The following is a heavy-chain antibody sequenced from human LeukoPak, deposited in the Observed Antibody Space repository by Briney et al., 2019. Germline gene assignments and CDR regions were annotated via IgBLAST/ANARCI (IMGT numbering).Heavy chain of an antibody. CDR2: IYYSGST. D-gene: IGHD1-20*01. V-gene: IGHV4-39*07. CDR3: ARDIVTGRTNWFDP. CDR1: GDSISSSSSY. Sequence: SETLSLTCTVSGDSISSSSSYWGWIRQPPGKGLQWIGCIYYSGSTYYKPSLKSRVTISVDTSKNQFSLKLSSVTAADTAVYYCARDIVTGRTNWFDPWGQGTLVTVSS. J-gene: IGHJ5*02.